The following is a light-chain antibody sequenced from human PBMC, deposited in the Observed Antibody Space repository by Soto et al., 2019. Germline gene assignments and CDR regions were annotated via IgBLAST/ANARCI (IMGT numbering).Light chain of an antibody. CDR2: DAS. J-gene: IGKJ5*01. Sequence: EFVLTQSPGTLSLSPGERATLSFRSSQTVRNNYLAWYQQKPGQAPRLLIYDASNRATGIPARFSGSGSGTDFTLTISSLEPEDFAVYYCQQRSNWPPITFGQGTRLEIK. V-gene: IGKV3-11*01. CDR3: QQRSNWPPIT. CDR1: QTVRNNY.